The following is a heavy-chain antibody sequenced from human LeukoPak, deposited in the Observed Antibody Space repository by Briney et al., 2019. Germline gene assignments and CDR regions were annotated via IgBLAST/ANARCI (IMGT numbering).Heavy chain of an antibody. CDR2: IYYSGST. J-gene: IGHJ4*02. V-gene: IGHV4-30-4*01. Sequence: SETLSLTCTVSGGSISSGDYYWSWIRQPPGRGLEWIGYIYYSGSTYYNPSLKSRVTISVDTSKNQFSLKLSSVTAADTAVYYCARDLLNEGNHLDYWGQGTLVTVSS. CDR3: ARDLLNEGNHLDY. D-gene: IGHD4-23*01. CDR1: GGSISSGDYY.